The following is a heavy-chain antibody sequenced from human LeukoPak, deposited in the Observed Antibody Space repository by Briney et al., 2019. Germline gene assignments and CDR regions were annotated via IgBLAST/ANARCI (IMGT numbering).Heavy chain of an antibody. CDR1: GSTFSSYA. D-gene: IGHD3-3*01. CDR3: ARGRDFWSGYYTPDY. J-gene: IGHJ4*02. V-gene: IGHV3-30*04. CDR2: ISYDGSNE. Sequence: PGGSLRLSCAASGSTFSSYAMHWVRQAPGKGLEWVAVISYDGSNEFYADSVKGRLTISRHNSENTLYLQMNSLRVEDTAVYYCARGRDFWSGYYTPDYWGQGTLVTVSS.